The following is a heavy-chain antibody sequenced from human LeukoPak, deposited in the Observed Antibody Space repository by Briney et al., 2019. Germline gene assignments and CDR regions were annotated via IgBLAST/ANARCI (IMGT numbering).Heavy chain of an antibody. V-gene: IGHV3-21*01. D-gene: IGHD6-6*01. CDR1: GFTFSIYS. CDR3: ASPNLRIAARPYYYYYMDV. Sequence: PGGSLRLSCAASGFTFSIYSMNWVRQAPGKGLEWVSSISSSSSYIYYADSVKGRFTISRDNAKNSLYLQMNSLRAEDTAVYYCASPNLRIAARPYYYYYMDVWGKGTTVTVSS. J-gene: IGHJ6*03. CDR2: ISSSSSYI.